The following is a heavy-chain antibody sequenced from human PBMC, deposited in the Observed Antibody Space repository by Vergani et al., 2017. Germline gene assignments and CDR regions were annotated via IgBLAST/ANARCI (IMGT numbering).Heavy chain of an antibody. J-gene: IGHJ5*02. Sequence: QLQLQESGPGLVKPSETLSLTCTVSGGSISSSSYYWSWIRQPAGKGLEWIGRIYTSGSTNYNPSLKSRVTISVDTSKNQFSLKLSSVTAADTAVYYCAREGYDFWSQGGVRFDPWGQGTLVTVSS. CDR1: GGSISSSSYY. CDR3: AREGYDFWSQGGVRFDP. CDR2: IYTSGST. V-gene: IGHV4-61*02. D-gene: IGHD3-3*01.